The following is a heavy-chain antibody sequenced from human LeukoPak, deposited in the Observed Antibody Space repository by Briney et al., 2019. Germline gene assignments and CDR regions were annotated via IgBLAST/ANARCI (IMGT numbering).Heavy chain of an antibody. CDR2: INPNSDST. CDR1: GYTFTSYG. Sequence: ASVKVSCKASGYTFTSYGISWVRQAPGQGLEWMGWINPNSDSTNYAQKFQGRVTLTRDTSISTAHMELSRLRSDDTAVFYCARGRGSDYEYFDYWGQGTLVTVSS. V-gene: IGHV1-2*02. J-gene: IGHJ4*02. D-gene: IGHD5-12*01. CDR3: ARGRGSDYEYFDY.